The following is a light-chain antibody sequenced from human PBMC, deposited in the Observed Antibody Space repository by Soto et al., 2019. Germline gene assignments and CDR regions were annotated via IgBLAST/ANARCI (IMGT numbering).Light chain of an antibody. Sequence: QSALTQPASVSGSPGQSITIACTGTNSDVGGYNFVSWYQQHPNQSPKLMIYEVTKRPSGVSTRFSGSKSANTASLTISGLRAEDEADYSCSSYTSTNTYVFGTGTKVTVL. V-gene: IGLV2-14*01. CDR1: NSDVGGYNF. CDR3: SSYTSTNTYV. J-gene: IGLJ1*01. CDR2: EVT.